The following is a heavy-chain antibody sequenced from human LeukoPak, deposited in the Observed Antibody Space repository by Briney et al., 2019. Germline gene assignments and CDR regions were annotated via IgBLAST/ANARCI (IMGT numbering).Heavy chain of an antibody. Sequence: GSLRLSCSASGFTFSSYAMHWVRQAPGKGLEYVSAISSNGGSTYYADSVKGRFTISRDNSKNTLYRQMSSLRAEDTAVYYCVKFYSSGPKGYFDYWGQGTLVTVSS. CDR2: ISSNGGST. CDR3: VKFYSSGPKGYFDY. CDR1: GFTFSSYA. V-gene: IGHV3-64D*09. J-gene: IGHJ4*02. D-gene: IGHD3-22*01.